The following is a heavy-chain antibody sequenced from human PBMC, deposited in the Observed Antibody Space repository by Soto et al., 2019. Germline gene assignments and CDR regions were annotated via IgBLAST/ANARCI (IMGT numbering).Heavy chain of an antibody. V-gene: IGHV3-30*18. CDR1: GFTFNIYG. J-gene: IGHJ2*01. CDR3: AKEPVGPDWYFDL. CDR2: ISYDGVNK. Sequence: GGSLRLSCAASGFTFNIYGMHWVRQAPGKGLEWVAVISYDGVNKKYADAVKGRFTISRDNSKNTLYLQMNSLRAEDTAVYNCAKEPVGPDWYFDLWGRGTLVTVSS.